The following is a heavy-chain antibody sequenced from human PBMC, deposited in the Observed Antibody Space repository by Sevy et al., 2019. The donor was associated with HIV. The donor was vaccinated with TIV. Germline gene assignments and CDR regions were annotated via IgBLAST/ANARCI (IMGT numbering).Heavy chain of an antibody. Sequence: SETLSLTCTVSGGSISSSDSYWSWIRQPPGKGLEWIGYIHFGGGTYYNPFLKSRVAMSVETSERQFSLRLSFMTAADTAVYYCANKRGYSHGPFDYWGQGALVTVSS. V-gene: IGHV4-30-4*01. D-gene: IGHD5-12*01. CDR3: ANKRGYSHGPFDY. CDR1: GGSISSSDSY. J-gene: IGHJ4*02. CDR2: IHFGGGT.